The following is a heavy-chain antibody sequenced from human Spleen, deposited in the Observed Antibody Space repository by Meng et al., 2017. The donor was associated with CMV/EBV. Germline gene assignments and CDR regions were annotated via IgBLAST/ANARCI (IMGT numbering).Heavy chain of an antibody. Sequence: ETLSLTCAASGFTFGSYWMTWVRQAPGKGLEWVANIKEDGSEKYYVDSVKGRFSISRDNAKNSLHLQMDSLRAEDTAVYYCARIPIDSSFFVQEFYFDFWGQGTLVTVSS. J-gene: IGHJ4*02. V-gene: IGHV3-7*01. CDR3: ARIPIDSSFFVQEFYFDF. D-gene: IGHD3-9*01. CDR2: IKEDGSEK. CDR1: GFTFGSYW.